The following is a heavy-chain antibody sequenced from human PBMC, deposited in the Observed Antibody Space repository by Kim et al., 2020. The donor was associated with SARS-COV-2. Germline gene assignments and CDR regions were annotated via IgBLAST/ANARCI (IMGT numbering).Heavy chain of an antibody. V-gene: IGHV3-21*01. D-gene: IGHD3-10*01. CDR3: ARDVTSSGSYGY. J-gene: IGHJ4*02. Sequence: YYADSVKGRFTISRDNAKNSLYLQMNSLRAEDTAVYYCARDVTSSGSYGYWGQGTLVTVSS.